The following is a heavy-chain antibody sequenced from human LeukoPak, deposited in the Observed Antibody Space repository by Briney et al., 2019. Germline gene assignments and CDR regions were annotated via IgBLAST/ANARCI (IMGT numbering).Heavy chain of an antibody. CDR2: ISSSGTST. CDR3: AKGLGDSCYSALDY. V-gene: IGHV3-23*01. CDR1: GFTFSSYA. D-gene: IGHD2-15*01. Sequence: GGSLRLSSAASGFTFSSYAMSWVRQAPGKGLEWVSGISSSGTSTYYADFVKGRITISRDNSKNTLYVQMNSLRAEDTAVYYCAKGLGDSCYSALDYWGQGTLVAVSS. J-gene: IGHJ4*02.